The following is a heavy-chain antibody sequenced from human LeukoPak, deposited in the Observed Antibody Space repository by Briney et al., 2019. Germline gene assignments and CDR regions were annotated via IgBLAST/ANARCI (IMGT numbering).Heavy chain of an antibody. CDR3: ARDPPHGMDV. J-gene: IGHJ6*02. CDR1: GFTFADYN. Sequence: PGGSLRLSCAACGFTFADYNFNWVRQAPGKGLEWVSYISSTSSTIYYADSMKGRFTISRDNAKNSLYLQMNSLRAEDTAVYYCARDPPHGMDVWGQGTTVTVSS. CDR2: ISSTSSTI. V-gene: IGHV3-48*01.